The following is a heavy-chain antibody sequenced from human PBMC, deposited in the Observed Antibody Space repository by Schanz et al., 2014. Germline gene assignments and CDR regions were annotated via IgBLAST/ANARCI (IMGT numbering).Heavy chain of an antibody. J-gene: IGHJ3*01. CDR1: GFMFSSYG. D-gene: IGHD7-27*01. Sequence: VQLVESGGGLVQPGGSLRLSCAASGFMFSSYGMHWVRQAPGKGLEWVAVISYDGSFKNYADSVRGRITMSRDNSKNTMYLQINNLRADDTAVYYCARELPGVVAFDFWGQGTMVTVSS. CDR3: ARELPGVVAFDF. CDR2: ISYDGSFK. V-gene: IGHV3-33*08.